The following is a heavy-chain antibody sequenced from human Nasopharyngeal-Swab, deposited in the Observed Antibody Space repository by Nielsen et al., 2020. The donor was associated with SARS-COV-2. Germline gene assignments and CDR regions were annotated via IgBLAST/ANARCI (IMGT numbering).Heavy chain of an antibody. Sequence: SETLSLTCTVSGGSIGSYYWSWIRQPPGKGLEWIGYIYYSGSTNYNPSLKSRVTISVDTSKNQFSLKLSSVTAADTAVYYCARDKVYCSGGSCYPYNWFDPWGQGTLVTVSS. D-gene: IGHD2-15*01. CDR2: IYYSGST. V-gene: IGHV4-59*01. CDR1: GGSIGSYY. CDR3: ARDKVYCSGGSCYPYNWFDP. J-gene: IGHJ5*02.